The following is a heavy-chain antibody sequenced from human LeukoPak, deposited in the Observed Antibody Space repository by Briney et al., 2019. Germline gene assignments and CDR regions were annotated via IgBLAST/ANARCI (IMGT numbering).Heavy chain of an antibody. J-gene: IGHJ3*02. CDR1: GGTFSSYA. V-gene: IGHV1-69*01. D-gene: IGHD1-26*01. CDR3: ARGSGSYYLVAFDI. CDR2: IIPIFGTA. Sequence: SVKVSCKASGGTFSSYAIGWLRQAPGQGLEWMGGIIPIFGTANYAQKFQGRVTITADESTSTAYMELSSLRSEDTAVYYCARGSGSYYLVAFDIWGQGTMVTVSS.